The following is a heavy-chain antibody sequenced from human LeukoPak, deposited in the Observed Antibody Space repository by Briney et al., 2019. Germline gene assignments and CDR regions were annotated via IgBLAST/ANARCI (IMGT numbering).Heavy chain of an antibody. Sequence: ASVKVSCKASGHTFTGYYMHWVRQAPGQGLEWMGWINPNSGGTNYAQKFQGRVTMTRDTSISTAYMELSRLRSDDTAVYYCARVYDFWSGYPVAEYFQHWGQGTLVTVSS. D-gene: IGHD3-3*01. CDR1: GHTFTGYY. J-gene: IGHJ1*01. V-gene: IGHV1-2*02. CDR2: INPNSGGT. CDR3: ARVYDFWSGYPVAEYFQH.